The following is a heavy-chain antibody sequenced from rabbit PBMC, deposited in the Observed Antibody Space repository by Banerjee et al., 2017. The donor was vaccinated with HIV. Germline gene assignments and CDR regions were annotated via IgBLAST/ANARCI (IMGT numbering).Heavy chain of an antibody. CDR2: IYAGSSGST. Sequence: QSLEESGGDLVKPGASLTLTCTASGFSFSSSYYMCWVRQAPGKGLEWIACIYAGSSGSTYYASWAKGRFTISKTSSTTVTLQMTSLTAADTATYFCARGSGYRGYFNMWGPGTLVTVS. J-gene: IGHJ4*01. CDR3: ARGSGYRGYFNM. D-gene: IGHD1-1*01. V-gene: IGHV1S40*01. CDR1: GFSFSSSYY.